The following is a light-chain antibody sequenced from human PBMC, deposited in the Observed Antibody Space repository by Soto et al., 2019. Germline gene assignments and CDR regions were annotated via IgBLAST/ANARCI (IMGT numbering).Light chain of an antibody. Sequence: DIQMTQSPSTLSASVGDRVTITCRASQSIGGCLAWYQQKPGKAPKLLIYKASNLKGGVPSRFSGSGSGTEFTLTISSLQPDDFATYYCQQCNGFPLTFGGGTKVEIK. V-gene: IGKV1-5*03. CDR2: KAS. CDR1: QSIGGC. J-gene: IGKJ4*01. CDR3: QQCNGFPLT.